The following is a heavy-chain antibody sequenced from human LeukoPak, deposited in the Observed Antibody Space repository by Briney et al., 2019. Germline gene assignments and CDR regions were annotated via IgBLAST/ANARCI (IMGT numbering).Heavy chain of an antibody. CDR1: GYSISSGYF. J-gene: IGHJ4*02. CDR3: ARAHPRITMIVVVKGLLRFDY. Sequence: KPSETLSLTCTVSGYSISSGYFWGWVRQPPGQGLEWIGSMYHGGTPNYNPSLKSRVTISVDTSKNRFSLKLSSVTAADTAVYYCARAHPRITMIVVVKGLLRFDYWGQGTLVTVSS. CDR2: MYHGGTP. D-gene: IGHD3-22*01. V-gene: IGHV4-38-2*02.